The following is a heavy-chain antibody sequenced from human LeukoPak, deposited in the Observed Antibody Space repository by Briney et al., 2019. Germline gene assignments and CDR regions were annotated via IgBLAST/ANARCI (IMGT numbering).Heavy chain of an antibody. Sequence: PSETLSLTCTVSGGSISSSSYYWGWLRQPPGTGLEWIGSIYYSGSTYYNPSLKSRVTISVDTSKNQFSLKLSSVTAADTAVYYCASQEMARSRSFDYWGQGTLVTVSS. V-gene: IGHV4-39*01. CDR2: IYYSGST. D-gene: IGHD5-24*01. J-gene: IGHJ4*02. CDR3: ASQEMARSRSFDY. CDR1: GGSISSSSYY.